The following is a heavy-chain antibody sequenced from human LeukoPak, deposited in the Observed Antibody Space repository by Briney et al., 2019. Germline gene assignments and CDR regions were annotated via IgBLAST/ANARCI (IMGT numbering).Heavy chain of an antibody. J-gene: IGHJ4*02. CDR2: IRGSGGNT. CDR3: ARAPGYDLYDY. CDR1: GFTFSTYA. D-gene: IGHD5-12*01. V-gene: IGHV3-23*01. Sequence: GGSLRLSCAASGFTFSTYAMGWVRQAPGKGLQWVSTIRGSGGNTYYAGSVKGRFTISRDNSKNTLYLQMNSLRAEDTAVYYCARAPGYDLYDYWGQGTLVTVSS.